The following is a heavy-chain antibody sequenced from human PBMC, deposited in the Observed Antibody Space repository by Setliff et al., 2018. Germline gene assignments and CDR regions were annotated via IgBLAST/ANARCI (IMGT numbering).Heavy chain of an antibody. CDR2: FIPILGAT. D-gene: IGHD6-13*01. CDR3: ARGGVAAAGRKGVFEY. Sequence: GASVKVSCKSSGGTFSSSGITWVRQAPGQGLQWLGRFIPILGATNYAQNFQGRVTITADESTSTGYMELRSLRSDDTAVYYCARGGVAAAGRKGVFEYWGQGTLVTVSS. CDR1: GGTFSSSG. V-gene: IGHV1-69*13. J-gene: IGHJ4*02.